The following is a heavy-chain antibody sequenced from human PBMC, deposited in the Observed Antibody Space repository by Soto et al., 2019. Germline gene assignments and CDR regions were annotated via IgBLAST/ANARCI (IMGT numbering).Heavy chain of an antibody. D-gene: IGHD2-15*01. Sequence: XGSLIVSSAVSGFSFSKYSMNLVRQAPGKGLEWVSSINDRSNYIYYADSVKGRFTISRDNAINSLYLQMNSLRPDDTAVYYCANFPYCSSSTCLDYWGRGTLVTVSS. J-gene: IGHJ4*02. CDR2: INDRSNYI. V-gene: IGHV3-21*06. CDR1: GFSFSKYS. CDR3: ANFPYCSSSTCLDY.